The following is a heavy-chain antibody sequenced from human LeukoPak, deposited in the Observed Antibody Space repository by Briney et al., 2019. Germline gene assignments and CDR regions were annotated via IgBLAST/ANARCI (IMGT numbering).Heavy chain of an antibody. CDR3: ARVLRYFDWLSRGSSYYYYMDV. J-gene: IGHJ6*03. CDR2: MNPNSGNT. D-gene: IGHD3-9*01. CDR1: GYTFTGYY. V-gene: IGHV1-8*02. Sequence: ASVKVSCKASGYTFTGYYMHWVRQAPGQGLEWMGWMNPNSGNTGYAQKFQGRVTMTRNTSISTAYMELSSLRSEDTAVYYCARVLRYFDWLSRGSSYYYYMDVWGKGTTVTISS.